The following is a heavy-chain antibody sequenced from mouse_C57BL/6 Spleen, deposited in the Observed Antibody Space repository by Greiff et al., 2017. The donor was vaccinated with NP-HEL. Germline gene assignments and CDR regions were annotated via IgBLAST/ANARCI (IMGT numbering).Heavy chain of an antibody. CDR2: IWSGGST. D-gene: IGHD2-5*01. CDR3: ARAYYSTYWYFDV. J-gene: IGHJ1*03. Sequence: QVHVKQSGPGLVQPSQSLSITCTVSGFSLTSYGVHWVRQSPGKGLEWLGVIWSGGSTDYNAAFISRLSISKDNSKSQVFFKMNSLQADDTAIYYCARAYYSTYWYFDVWGTGTTVTVSS. V-gene: IGHV2-2*01. CDR1: GFSLTSYG.